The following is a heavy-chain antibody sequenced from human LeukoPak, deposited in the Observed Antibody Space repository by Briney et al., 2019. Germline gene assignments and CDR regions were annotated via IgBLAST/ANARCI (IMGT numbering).Heavy chain of an antibody. D-gene: IGHD3-10*01. V-gene: IGHV4-59*01. CDR3: ARGWKKVRGVIITPAFDI. J-gene: IGHJ3*02. Sequence: SETLSLTCTVSGGSISSSYWRWIRQPPGKGLEWIGYIYYSGSTNYTPSLKSRVTISVDTSKNQFSLMLSSVTAADTAVYYCARGWKKVRGVIITPAFDIWGQGTMVTVSS. CDR1: GGSISSSY. CDR2: IYYSGST.